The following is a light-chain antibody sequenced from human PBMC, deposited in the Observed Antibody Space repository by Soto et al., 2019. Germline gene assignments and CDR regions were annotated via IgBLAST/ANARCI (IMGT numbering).Light chain of an antibody. CDR1: QSISSW. J-gene: IGKJ1*01. V-gene: IGKV1-5*01. Sequence: DIQMTQSPSSLSASVGDRVTITCRASQSISSWLAWYQQKPGKAPKLLIYGASNLQSGVPPRFSGSGSGTDFTLAISSLQPEDSATYYCLQDINYPWTFGQGTKVDIK. CDR2: GAS. CDR3: LQDINYPWT.